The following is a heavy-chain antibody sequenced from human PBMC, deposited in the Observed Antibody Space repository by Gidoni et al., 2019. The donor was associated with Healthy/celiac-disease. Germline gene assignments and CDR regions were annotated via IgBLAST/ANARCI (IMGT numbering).Heavy chain of an antibody. Sequence: QVQLQESGPGLVKPSETLSLTCTVSGGSVTSGSYYWSWVRQPPGKGLEWIGYIYYSGRTNYNPSLKSRVTISIDTSKNQVSLKLSSVTAADTAMFYCARDRDTYLLGTLDIWGQGTMVTVSS. CDR3: ARDRDTYLLGTLDI. V-gene: IGHV4-61*01. J-gene: IGHJ3*02. CDR1: GGSVTSGSYY. CDR2: IYYSGRT. D-gene: IGHD1-1*01.